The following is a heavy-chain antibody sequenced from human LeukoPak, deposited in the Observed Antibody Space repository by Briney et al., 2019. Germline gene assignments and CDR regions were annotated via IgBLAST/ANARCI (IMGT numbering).Heavy chain of an antibody. D-gene: IGHD6-13*01. CDR2: INPSGGST. CDR1: GYTFTSYY. J-gene: IGHJ6*03. Sequence: ASVKVSCKASGYTFTSYYMHWVRQAPGQGLEWMGIINPSGGSTSYAQKFQGRVTTTRDTSTSTVYMELSSLRSEDTAVYYCARDRDSSSWYDLPYCYYMDVWGKGTTVTVSS. CDR3: ARDRDSSSWYDLPYCYYMDV. V-gene: IGHV1-46*01.